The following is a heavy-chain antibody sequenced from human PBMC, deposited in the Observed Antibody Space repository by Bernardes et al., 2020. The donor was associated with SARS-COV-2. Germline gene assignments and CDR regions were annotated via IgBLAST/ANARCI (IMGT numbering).Heavy chain of an antibody. CDR1: GYTFTSYG. V-gene: IGHV1-18*01. CDR2: ISAYNGNT. J-gene: IGHJ5*02. D-gene: IGHD6-13*01. CDR3: ARSIAAAGTRGARSFFDP. Sequence: ASMKVSCKASGYTFTSYGISWVRQAPGQGLEWMGWISAYNGNTNYAQKLQGRVTMTTDTSTSTAYMELRSLRSDDTAVYYCARSIAAAGTRGARSFFDPWGQGTLVTVSS.